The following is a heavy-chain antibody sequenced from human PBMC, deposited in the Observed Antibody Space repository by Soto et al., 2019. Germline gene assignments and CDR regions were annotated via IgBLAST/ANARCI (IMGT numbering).Heavy chain of an antibody. D-gene: IGHD2-15*01. Sequence: GAAVKVSCKASGYTFTSYAMNWVRQAPGQGLESMGWINTNTGNPTYAQGFTGRFVFSLDTSVSTAYLQICSLKAEDTAVYYCARDGSLTYYYYSMDVWGQGTTVTVSS. CDR2: INTNTGNP. CDR1: GYTFTSYA. J-gene: IGHJ6*02. V-gene: IGHV7-4-1*01. CDR3: ARDGSLTYYYYSMDV.